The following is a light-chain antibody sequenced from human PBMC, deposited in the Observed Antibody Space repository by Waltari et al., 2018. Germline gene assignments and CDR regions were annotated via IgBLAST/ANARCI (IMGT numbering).Light chain of an antibody. J-gene: IGKJ4*01. CDR1: QSVTSIA. CDR3: QHYDGSVVT. Sequence: DIVLTQSQGTLSLSPGDRATLTCRASQSVTSIAFTWYQQRPGQAPRLLIYGTSSRATDIPDRFSGSGSGTDFTLTISRLEPEDFAVYFCQHYDGSVVTFGGGTKVEI. V-gene: IGKV3-20*01. CDR2: GTS.